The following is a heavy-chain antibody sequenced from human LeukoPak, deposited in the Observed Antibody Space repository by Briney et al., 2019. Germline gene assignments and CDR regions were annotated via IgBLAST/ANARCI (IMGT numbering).Heavy chain of an antibody. D-gene: IGHD6-13*01. V-gene: IGHV1-24*01. CDR2: FDPENGET. J-gene: IGHJ4*02. Sequence: ASVKVSCKVSGYIFTELSIHWVRQTPGKGLEWMGGFDPENGETIYAQKFQGRVTMTEDTSTDTAYMELSSLRSEDTAVYYCARVDSSSSVRWGQGTLVTVSS. CDR1: GYIFTELS. CDR3: ARVDSSSSVR.